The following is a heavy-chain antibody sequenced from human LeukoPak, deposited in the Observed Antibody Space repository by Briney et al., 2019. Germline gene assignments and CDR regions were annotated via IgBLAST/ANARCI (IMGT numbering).Heavy chain of an antibody. J-gene: IGHJ3*02. D-gene: IGHD3-22*01. CDR2: IVVGSGNT. Sequence: GASVKVSCKASGFTFTSSAMQWVRQARGQRLEWIGWIVVGSGNTNYAQKFQERVTITRDMSISTAYMELSSLRSEDTAVYYCAAVAVVITDAFDIWGQGTMVTVSS. CDR1: GFTFTSSA. V-gene: IGHV1-58*02. CDR3: AAVAVVITDAFDI.